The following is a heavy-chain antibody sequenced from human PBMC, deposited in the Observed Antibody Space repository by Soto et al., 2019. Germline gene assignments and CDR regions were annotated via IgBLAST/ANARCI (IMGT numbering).Heavy chain of an antibody. D-gene: IGHD1-26*01. Sequence: ASVKVSCKASGYTFTSYAIHWVRQAPGQRLEWMGWINAGRGGTKYSQNFQGRVTMTRDTSATTAYMELSSLTSEDTAVYYCARERGAAGTYDDWGQGTLVTVSS. V-gene: IGHV1-3*01. CDR3: ARERGAAGTYDD. J-gene: IGHJ4*02. CDR1: GYTFTSYA. CDR2: INAGRGGT.